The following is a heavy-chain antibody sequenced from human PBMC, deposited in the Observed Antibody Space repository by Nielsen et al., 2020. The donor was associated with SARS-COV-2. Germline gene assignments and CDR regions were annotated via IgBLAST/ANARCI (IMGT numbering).Heavy chain of an antibody. J-gene: IGHJ6*02. Sequence: SQTLSLTCVIFGDSVSSNSVAWNWIRQSPSRGLEWLGRIYYRSKWFYEYATSVRSRITIDPDTSKNHFSLHLNSVTSEDTAMYYCTRDPGYYHGMDVWGQGTTVTVSS. CDR3: TRDPGYYHGMDV. V-gene: IGHV6-1*01. CDR2: IYYRSKWFY. CDR1: GDSVSSNSVA.